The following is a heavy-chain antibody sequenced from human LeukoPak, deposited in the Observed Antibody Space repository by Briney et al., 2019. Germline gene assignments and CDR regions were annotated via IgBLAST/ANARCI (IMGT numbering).Heavy chain of an antibody. V-gene: IGHV4-39*07. CDR2: IYYSGST. Sequence: KPSETLSLTCTVSGGSISSSSYYWGWIRQPPGKGLEWIGSIYYSGSTYYNPSLKSRVTISVDTSKNQFSLKLSSVTAADTAVYYCARDPEGQLDGPLFDYWGQGTLVTVSS. D-gene: IGHD6-6*01. J-gene: IGHJ4*02. CDR1: GGSISSSSYY. CDR3: ARDPEGQLDGPLFDY.